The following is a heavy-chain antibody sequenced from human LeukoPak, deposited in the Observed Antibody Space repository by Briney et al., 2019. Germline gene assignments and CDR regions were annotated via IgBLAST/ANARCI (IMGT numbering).Heavy chain of an antibody. Sequence: PSETLSLTCTVSGGSISSSSYYWNWIRQPPGKGLEWIGSIYYSGATLYNPSLKSRVTISVDTSKNQFSLELSSVTAAETAVYYCATGAAFVRGGFDCWGQGTLVTVSS. D-gene: IGHD3-10*02. V-gene: IGHV4-39*01. CDR3: ATGAAFVRGGFDC. CDR1: GGSISSSSYY. CDR2: IYYSGAT. J-gene: IGHJ4*02.